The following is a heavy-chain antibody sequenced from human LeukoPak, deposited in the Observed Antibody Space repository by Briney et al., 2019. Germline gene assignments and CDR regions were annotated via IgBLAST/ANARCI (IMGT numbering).Heavy chain of an antibody. CDR2: ISGSGDNT. CDR1: GFTFSGFA. J-gene: IGHJ6*01. CDR3: AKMKGHPLPKYYMDV. V-gene: IGHV3-23*01. Sequence: GGSLRLSCAASGFTFSGFAMSWVRRTPGKGLEWVSGISGSGDNTLYADSVKSRFTISRDNSKNTLYLEMNSLRAEDTAIYYCAKMKGHPLPKYYMDVWGQGTTVTVSS. D-gene: IGHD1-26*01.